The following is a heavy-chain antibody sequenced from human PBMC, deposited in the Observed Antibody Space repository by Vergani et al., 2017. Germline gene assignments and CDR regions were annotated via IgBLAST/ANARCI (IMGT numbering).Heavy chain of an antibody. J-gene: IGHJ6*02. CDR1: RFTFSDYY. D-gene: IGHD3-22*01. Sequence: QVQLVESGGGLVKPGGSLRLSCAASRFTFSDYYMSWIRKAPGRGLEWVSYISSSGSTIYYADSVKGRFTISRDNAKNSLYMQMNRLRADDTAVYYCARKHISNYYDSSVYYYRGYYYGMDVWGQGTTVTVSS. CDR2: ISSSGSTI. V-gene: IGHV3-11*01. CDR3: ARKHISNYYDSSVYYYRGYYYGMDV.